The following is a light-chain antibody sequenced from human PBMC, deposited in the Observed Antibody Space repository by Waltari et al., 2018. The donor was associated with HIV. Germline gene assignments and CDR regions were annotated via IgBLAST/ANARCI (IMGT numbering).Light chain of an antibody. CDR2: GAS. V-gene: IGKV3-15*01. CDR3: QQYNKWPLT. Sequence: EIVMTQSPATLSVSPGERVTLSCRASQSVSSNLVWYQQKPGQAPRVLIYGASTRAADIPARFSGSGAGTEFTLTISSLQSEDFAVYYCQQYNKWPLTFGPGTKVDI. J-gene: IGKJ3*01. CDR1: QSVSSN.